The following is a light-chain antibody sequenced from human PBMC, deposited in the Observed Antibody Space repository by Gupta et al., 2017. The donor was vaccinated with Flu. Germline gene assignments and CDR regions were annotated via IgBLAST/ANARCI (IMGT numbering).Light chain of an antibody. CDR3: QSYDISLSGV. CDR2: GNT. Sequence: QSVLTQPPSVSGAPGQWVTISCDGSSSNIGAGNDVYWYQLPPGRAPKLLIFGNTNRPSGVPDRFSASKSATSASLAITGLQPEDEADYYCQSYDISLSGVFGGGTKLTAL. V-gene: IGLV1-40*01. CDR1: SSNIGAGND. J-gene: IGLJ3*02.